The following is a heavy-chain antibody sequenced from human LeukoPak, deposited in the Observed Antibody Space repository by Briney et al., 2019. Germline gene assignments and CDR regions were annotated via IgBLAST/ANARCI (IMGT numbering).Heavy chain of an antibody. Sequence: ASVKVSCKASGGTFSSYAISWVRQAPGQGLEWMGGIIPIFGTANYAQKFQGRVTITTDESTSTAYMELSSLRSEDTAVYYCARGITGTMTLDYWGQGTLVTVSS. CDR1: GGTFSSYA. CDR2: IIPIFGTA. J-gene: IGHJ4*02. CDR3: ARGITGTMTLDY. V-gene: IGHV1-69*05. D-gene: IGHD1-7*01.